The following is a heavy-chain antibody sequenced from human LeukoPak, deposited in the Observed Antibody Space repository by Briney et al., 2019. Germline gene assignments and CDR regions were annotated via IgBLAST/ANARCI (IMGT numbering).Heavy chain of an antibody. CDR1: GFTFSNYW. CDR3: AREITTNGGRYFDY. D-gene: IGHD7-27*01. J-gene: IGHJ4*02. V-gene: IGHV3-74*01. Sequence: GGSLRLSCAASGFTFSNYWMPWVRQAPGKGLVWVSRINIDGSSTNNADSVKGRFTISRDNAKNTLYLQMNSLRAEDTAVCYCAREITTNGGRYFDYWGQGTLVTVSS. CDR2: INIDGSST.